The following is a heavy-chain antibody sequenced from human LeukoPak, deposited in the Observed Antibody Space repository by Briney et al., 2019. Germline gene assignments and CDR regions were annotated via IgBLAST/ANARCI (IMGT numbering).Heavy chain of an antibody. J-gene: IGHJ5*02. V-gene: IGHV4-34*01. CDR3: ARARIVVVPAANGSWFDP. Sequence: SETLSLTCAVYGGSFSGYYWSWIRQPPGKGLEWIGEINHSGSTNYNPSLKSRVTISVDTSKNQFSLKLSSVTAADTAVYCCARARIVVVPAANGSWFDPWGQGTLVTVSS. CDR1: GGSFSGYY. D-gene: IGHD2-2*01. CDR2: INHSGST.